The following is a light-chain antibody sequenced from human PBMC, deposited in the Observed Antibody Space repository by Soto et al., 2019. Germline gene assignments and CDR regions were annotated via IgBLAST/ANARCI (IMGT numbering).Light chain of an antibody. CDR2: AVS. Sequence: QSALTQPASVSGSPGQSITIPCTGTSSDVGLYDYVSWYQQHPGKAPQLMIYAVSNRPSGVXXXXXXXXXXXXXSLFISGLQAEDEADYYCSSYTSDSSYVFGSGTKVTVL. CDR3: SSYTSDSSYV. J-gene: IGLJ1*01. CDR1: SSDVGLYDY. V-gene: IGLV2-14*01.